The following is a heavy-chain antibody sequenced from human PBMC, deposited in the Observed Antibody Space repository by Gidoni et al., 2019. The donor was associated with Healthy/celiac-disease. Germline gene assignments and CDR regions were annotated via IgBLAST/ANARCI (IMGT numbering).Heavy chain of an antibody. Sequence: EVQLVESGGGLVQPGGSLKLSCAASGFTFRGAAMHWVRQASGKGLEWFCRIRSKANSYATAYAASVKGRFTISRDDSKNTAYLQMNSLKTEDTAVYYCTRPYYYDSSGHDDYWGQGTLVTVSS. D-gene: IGHD3-22*01. CDR1: GFTFRGAA. CDR2: IRSKANSYAT. J-gene: IGHJ4*02. V-gene: IGHV3-73*02. CDR3: TRPYYYDSSGHDDY.